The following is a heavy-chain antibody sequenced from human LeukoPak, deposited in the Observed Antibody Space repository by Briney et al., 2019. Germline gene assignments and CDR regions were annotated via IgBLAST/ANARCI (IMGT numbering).Heavy chain of an antibody. D-gene: IGHD6-19*01. CDR1: GYTFTSYY. CDR2: INPSGGST. V-gene: IGHV1-46*01. Sequence: ASVKVSCKASGYTFTSYYMHWVRQAPGQGLEWMRIINPSGGSTSYAQKFQGRVTMTRDTSTSTVYMELSSLRSEDTAVYYCARDHSSGWLFDYWGQGTLVTVSS. J-gene: IGHJ4*02. CDR3: ARDHSSGWLFDY.